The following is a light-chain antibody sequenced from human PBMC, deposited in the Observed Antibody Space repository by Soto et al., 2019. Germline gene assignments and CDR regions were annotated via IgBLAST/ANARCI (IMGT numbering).Light chain of an antibody. V-gene: IGLV2-14*01. Sequence: QSVLTQPASVSGSPGQSIAISCTGTSSDVGGYSYVSWYQQQPGKAPKLVISDVSNRPSGVSDRFSGSKSGNTASLTISGLQTEDEADYYCASYTTSSTYLFGTGPKVTVL. J-gene: IGLJ1*01. CDR2: DVS. CDR3: ASYTTSSTYL. CDR1: SSDVGGYSY.